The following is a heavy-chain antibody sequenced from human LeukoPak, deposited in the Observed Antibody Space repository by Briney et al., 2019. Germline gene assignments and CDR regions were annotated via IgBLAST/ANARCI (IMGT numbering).Heavy chain of an antibody. Sequence: ASVKVSCKASGYTFTSYDINWVRQATGQGLEWMGWMNPNSGNTGYAQKFQGRVTMTRNTSISTAYMELSSLRSEDTAVYYCARVYSSSWLLPHYYYYYGMDVWGQGTTVTASS. J-gene: IGHJ6*02. D-gene: IGHD6-13*01. CDR1: GYTFTSYD. CDR2: MNPNSGNT. V-gene: IGHV1-8*01. CDR3: ARVYSSSWLLPHYYYYYGMDV.